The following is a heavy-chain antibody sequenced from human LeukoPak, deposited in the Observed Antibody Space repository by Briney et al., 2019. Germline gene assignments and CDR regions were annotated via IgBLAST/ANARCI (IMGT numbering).Heavy chain of an antibody. CDR1: GFTFSSYS. CDR3: ARRLGIVGATPSAFDY. D-gene: IGHD1-26*01. CDR2: ISSSSSYI. J-gene: IGHJ4*02. V-gene: IGHV3-21*01. Sequence: GGSLRLSCAASGFTFSSYSMNWVRQAPGKGLEWVSSISSSSSYIYYADSVKGRFTISRDNAKNSLYLQMNSLRAEDTAVYYRARRLGIVGATPSAFDYWGQGTLVTVSS.